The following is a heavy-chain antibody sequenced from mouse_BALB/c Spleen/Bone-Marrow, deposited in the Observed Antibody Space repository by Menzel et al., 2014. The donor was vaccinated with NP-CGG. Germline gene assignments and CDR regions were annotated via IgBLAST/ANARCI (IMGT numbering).Heavy chain of an antibody. J-gene: IGHJ4*01. CDR2: IDTSDSYT. CDR3: ARGGDDFSLDY. V-gene: IGHV1-69*01. CDR1: GYAFTDRW. Sequence: VKLMESGTELMMPGASVKMSCKASGYAFTDRWIHWVKQRPGQGLEWIGAIDTSDSYTNYNQKFKGKATLTVDESSSTAYIHLSSLTSEDSAVYYCARGGDDFSLDYWGQRTSVTVSS. D-gene: IGHD2-4*01.